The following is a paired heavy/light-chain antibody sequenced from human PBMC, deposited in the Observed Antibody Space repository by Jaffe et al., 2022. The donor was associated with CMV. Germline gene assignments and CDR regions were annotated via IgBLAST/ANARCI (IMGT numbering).Light chain of an antibody. CDR2: KDS. CDR3: QSADSSGTQ. J-gene: IGLJ3*02. CDR1: ALPKQY. Sequence: SYELTQPPSVSVSPGQTARITCSGDALPKQYAYWYQQKPGQAPVLVIYKDSERPSGIPERFSGSSSGTTVTLTISGVQAEDEADYYCQSADSSGTQFGGGTKLTVL. V-gene: IGLV3-25*03.
Heavy chain of an antibody. CDR3: ARVLRHYDFWSGYQHFDY. Sequence: QVQLVQSGAEVKKPGASVKVSCKASGYTFTSYDINWVRQATGQGLEWMGWMNPNSGNTGYAQKFQGRVTMTRNTSISTAYMELSSLRSEDTAVYYCARVLRHYDFWSGYQHFDYWGQGTLVTVSS. CDR1: GYTFTSYD. J-gene: IGHJ4*02. D-gene: IGHD3-3*01. V-gene: IGHV1-8*01. CDR2: MNPNSGNT.